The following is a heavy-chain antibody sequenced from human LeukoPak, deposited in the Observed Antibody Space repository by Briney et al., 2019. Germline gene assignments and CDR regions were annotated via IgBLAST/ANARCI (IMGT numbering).Heavy chain of an antibody. D-gene: IGHD3-16*02. J-gene: IGHJ2*01. CDR3: ARDQRLSPNWYFDL. Sequence: SETLSLTCTVSGGSISSYYWSWIRQPPGKGLEWIGFIYYSGSTNYNPSLKSRVTISVDTSKNQFSLKLSSVTAADTAVYYCARDQRLSPNWYFDLWGRGTPVTVSS. V-gene: IGHV4-59*01. CDR2: IYYSGST. CDR1: GGSISSYY.